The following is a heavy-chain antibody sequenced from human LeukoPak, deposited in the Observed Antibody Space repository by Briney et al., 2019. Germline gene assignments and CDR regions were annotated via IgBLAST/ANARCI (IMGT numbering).Heavy chain of an antibody. J-gene: IGHJ6*01. D-gene: IGHD1-14*01. CDR2: RSKANSYAT. Sequence: GGSLKLSCAASGFTSSASALHWDRQASGKGLEWVGRRSKANSYATEYAASVEGRFTISRDDSKNTAYLEMSSLKTEDTAVYYCTRFNQEPYGMVVCGQGSMFTVSS. CDR1: GFTSSASA. CDR3: TRFNQEPYGMVV. V-gene: IGHV3-73*01.